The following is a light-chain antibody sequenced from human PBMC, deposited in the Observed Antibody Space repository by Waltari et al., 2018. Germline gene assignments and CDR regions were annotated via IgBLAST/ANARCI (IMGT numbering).Light chain of an antibody. CDR1: SSNIGSHS. V-gene: IGLV1-47*01. J-gene: IGLJ3*02. CDR3: AAWDDSLREV. CDR2: RND. Sequence: QSVLTQPPSASGTPGQRVTIPCSGSSSNIGSHSVYWYQQLPGTAPKLLIYRNDQRPSGVPDRFSGSKSGTSASLAISGLRSEDEANYYCAAWDDSLREVFGGGTRLTVL.